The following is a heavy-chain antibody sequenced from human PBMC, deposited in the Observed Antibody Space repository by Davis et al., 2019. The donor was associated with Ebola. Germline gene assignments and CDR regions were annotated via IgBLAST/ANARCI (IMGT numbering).Heavy chain of an antibody. D-gene: IGHD3-9*01. Sequence: GESLKISCAASGFTFSSYWMSWVRQAPGKGLEWVANIKQDGSEKYYVDSVKGRFTISGDNARDSLYLQMDSLRVEDTAIYYCARDAFSLSRYDTEDHWGQGTLVTVSS. J-gene: IGHJ4*02. CDR1: GFTFSSYW. CDR2: IKQDGSEK. V-gene: IGHV3-7*01. CDR3: ARDAFSLSRYDTEDH.